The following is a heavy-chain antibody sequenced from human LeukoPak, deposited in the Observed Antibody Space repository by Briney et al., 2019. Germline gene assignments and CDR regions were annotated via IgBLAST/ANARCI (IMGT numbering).Heavy chain of an antibody. CDR1: GGSISSYY. CDR2: IYYSGST. V-gene: IGHV4-59*01. CDR3: ARLEYYDFWSGCFGAFDI. J-gene: IGHJ3*02. D-gene: IGHD3-3*01. Sequence: SETLSLTCTVSGGSISSYYWSWIRQPPGKGLEWIGYIYYSGSTNYNPSLKSRVTISVDTSKNQFSLKLSSVTAADTAVYYCARLEYYDFWSGCFGAFDIWGQGTMVTVSS.